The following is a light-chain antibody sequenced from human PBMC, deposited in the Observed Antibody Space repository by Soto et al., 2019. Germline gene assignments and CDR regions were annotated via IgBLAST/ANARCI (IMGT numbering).Light chain of an antibody. J-gene: IGKJ1*01. Sequence: DIQMTQSPTTLSASVGDRVTISCRASQSISRWLAWYQQKPGKAPNLLIYDASSLQSGVPSRFSGIGSGTEFTLTISSLQPDDFATYYCQHYKMYSPWTFGQGTKVDIK. V-gene: IGKV1-5*01. CDR1: QSISRW. CDR3: QHYKMYSPWT. CDR2: DAS.